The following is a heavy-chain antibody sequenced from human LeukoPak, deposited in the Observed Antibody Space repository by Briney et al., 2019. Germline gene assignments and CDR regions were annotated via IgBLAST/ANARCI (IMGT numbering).Heavy chain of an antibody. J-gene: IGHJ4*02. CDR1: GYTFSSYD. CDR2: IYPNSGNT. D-gene: IGHD3-22*01. Sequence: ASVKVSCKASGYTFSSYDINWMRQATGKGLEWMGWIYPNSGNTGYAQKFQGRVTMTRDTSISTAYMELSSLRSDDTAVYYCHLHHYYDSSTGDYWGQGTLVTVSS. V-gene: IGHV1-8*01. CDR3: HLHHYYDSSTGDY.